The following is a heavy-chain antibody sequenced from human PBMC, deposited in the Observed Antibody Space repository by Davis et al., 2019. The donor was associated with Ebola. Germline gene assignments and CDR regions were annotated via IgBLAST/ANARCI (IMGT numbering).Heavy chain of an antibody. CDR1: GYTLTGYY. Sequence: SVNVSCKASGYTLTGYYMHWLRQAPGQGLEWMGWINPNSGGTNYAQKFQGRVTMTRDTSISTAYMELSRLRSDDTAVYYCARSTVPTDYFDYWGQGTLVTVSS. V-gene: IGHV1-2*02. J-gene: IGHJ4*02. CDR3: ARSTVPTDYFDY. D-gene: IGHD4-17*01. CDR2: INPNSGGT.